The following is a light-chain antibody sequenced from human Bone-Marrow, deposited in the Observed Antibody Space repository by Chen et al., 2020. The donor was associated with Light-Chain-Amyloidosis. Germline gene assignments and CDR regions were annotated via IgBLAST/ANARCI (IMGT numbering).Light chain of an antibody. CDR2: RDT. Sequence: SYELTQPPSVSVSPGQTARITCVGDDLPTKYAYWYQQKPGQAPVLVIHRDTERPSGISERFSGSSSGTTATLTISGVQAEDEADYHCQSADSSGTYEVIFGGGTKLTVL. CDR1: DLPTKY. CDR3: QSADSSGTYEVI. J-gene: IGLJ2*01. V-gene: IGLV3-25*03.